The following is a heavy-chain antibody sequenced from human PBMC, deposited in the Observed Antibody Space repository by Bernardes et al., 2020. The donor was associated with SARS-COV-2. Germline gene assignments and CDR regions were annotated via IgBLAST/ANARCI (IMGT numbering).Heavy chain of an antibody. J-gene: IGHJ4*02. D-gene: IGHD3-10*01. V-gene: IGHV3-21*01. Sequence: GGSLRLSCAASGFTFSNYYMNWVRQAPGKGLEWVSSITSSSSYTHYADSVKGRFTISRDNAKNSLYLQMSSLRAEDTAVYYCARDYPYGRTRYDYWGQGTLVTVSS. CDR3: ARDYPYGRTRYDY. CDR1: GFTFSNYY. CDR2: ITSSSSYT.